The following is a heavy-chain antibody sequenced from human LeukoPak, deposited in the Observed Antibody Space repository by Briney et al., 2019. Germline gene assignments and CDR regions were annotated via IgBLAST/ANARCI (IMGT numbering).Heavy chain of an antibody. CDR3: ARVNHYYGSGSYYTFDY. D-gene: IGHD3-10*01. V-gene: IGHV4-59*01. Sequence: SETLSLTCAVYGGSISSYYWSWIRQPPGKGLEWIGYIYYSGSTNYNPSLKSRVIISVDTSKNQFSLKLSSVTAADTAVYYCARVNHYYGSGSYYTFDYWGQGTLVTVSS. CDR1: GGSISSYY. CDR2: IYYSGST. J-gene: IGHJ4*02.